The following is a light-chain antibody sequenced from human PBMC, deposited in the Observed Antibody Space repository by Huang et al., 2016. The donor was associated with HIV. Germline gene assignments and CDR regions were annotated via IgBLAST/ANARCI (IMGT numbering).Light chain of an antibody. V-gene: IGKV3-15*01. CDR2: AAS. Sequence: EIVMTQSPATLSVSPGERATLSCRASQTVSSTLAWYQQKPGQAPRLLIYAASTRATDIPARFSGRGSGTEFTLTISSLQSEDFAVYYCQHYRVWPPVYTFGQGTKLEIK. J-gene: IGKJ2*01. CDR3: QHYRVWPPVYT. CDR1: QTVSST.